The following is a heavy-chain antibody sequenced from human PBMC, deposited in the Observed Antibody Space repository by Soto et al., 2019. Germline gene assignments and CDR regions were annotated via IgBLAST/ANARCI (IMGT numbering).Heavy chain of an antibody. V-gene: IGHV1-2*04. CDR2: INPNSGGT. D-gene: IGHD4-17*01. CDR3: ARDADYGGFQH. J-gene: IGHJ1*01. CDR1: GYTFTGYY. Sequence: ASVKVCCKASGYTFTGYYMHWVRQAPGQGLEWMGWINPNSGGTNYAQKVQGWVTMTRDTSISTAYMELSRLRSDDTAVYYCARDADYGGFQHWGQGTLVTVSS.